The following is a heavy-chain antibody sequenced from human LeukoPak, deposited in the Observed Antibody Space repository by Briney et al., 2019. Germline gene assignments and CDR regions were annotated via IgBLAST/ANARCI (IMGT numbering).Heavy chain of an antibody. J-gene: IGHJ6*03. CDR2: INHSGST. CDR3: ARASEEYQLLRYYYYMDV. CDR1: GGSFSGYY. V-gene: IGHV4-34*01. Sequence: SETLSLTCAVYGGSFSGYYWSWIRQPPGKGLEWIGEINHSGSTNYNPSLKSRVTISVDTSKNQFSLKLSSVTAADTAVYYCARASEEYQLLRYYYYMDVWGKGTTVTVSS. D-gene: IGHD2-2*01.